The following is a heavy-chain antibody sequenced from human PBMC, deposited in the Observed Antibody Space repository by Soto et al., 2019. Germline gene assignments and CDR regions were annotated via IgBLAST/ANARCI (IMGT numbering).Heavy chain of an antibody. CDR2: IYYSGST. V-gene: IGHV4-59*01. J-gene: IGHJ6*03. CDR1: GGSISSYY. CDR3: ARDITIFGVVTEGTYMDV. D-gene: IGHD3-3*01. Sequence: SETLSLTCTVSGGSISSYYWSWIRQPPGKGLEWIGYIYYSGSTNYNPSLKSRVTISVDTSKNQFSLKLSSVTAADTAVYYCARDITIFGVVTEGTYMDVWGKGTTVTVSS.